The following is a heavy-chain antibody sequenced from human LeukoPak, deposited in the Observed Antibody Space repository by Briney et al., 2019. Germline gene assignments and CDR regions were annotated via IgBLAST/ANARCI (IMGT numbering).Heavy chain of an antibody. V-gene: IGHV3-21*01. CDR3: ARGTPTTRDFDY. D-gene: IGHD4-11*01. Sequence: PGGSLRLSCPASGFTFRSLGMHWVRQAPGKGLEWVSFISSSSNYIYYADSVKGRFTISRDNAKNSLLLQMNSLRAEDTAVYYCARGTPTTRDFDYWGQGTLVTVSS. CDR1: GFTFRSLG. J-gene: IGHJ4*02. CDR2: ISSSSNYI.